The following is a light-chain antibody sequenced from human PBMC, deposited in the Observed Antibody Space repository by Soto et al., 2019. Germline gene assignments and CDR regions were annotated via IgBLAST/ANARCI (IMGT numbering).Light chain of an antibody. V-gene: IGLV1-47*02. CDR2: SNN. CDR3: ASWDDRLGDVI. J-gene: IGLJ2*01. CDR1: SSNIGGTNY. Sequence: QSVLTQPPSASGTPGQRVFISCSGISSNIGGTNYAYWYQQLPGAAPKLLMHSNNLRPSGVPERISGSKSGTSASLAISGLRSEDEAVYYCASWDDRLGDVIFGGGTKVTVL.